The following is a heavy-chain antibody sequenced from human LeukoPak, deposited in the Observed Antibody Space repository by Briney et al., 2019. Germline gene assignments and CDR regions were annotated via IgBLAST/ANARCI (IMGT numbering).Heavy chain of an antibody. CDR2: INHSGST. CDR3: ARVRGSAWYRFDY. J-gene: IGHJ4*02. D-gene: IGHD6-19*01. V-gene: IGHV4-34*01. Sequence: KSSETLSLTCAVYGGSFNGYYWSWIRQPPGKGLEWIGEINHSGSTNYNPSLKSRVTISVDTSKNQFSLELTSVTAADTAVYYCARVRGSAWYRFDYWGQGTLVTVSS. CDR1: GGSFNGYY.